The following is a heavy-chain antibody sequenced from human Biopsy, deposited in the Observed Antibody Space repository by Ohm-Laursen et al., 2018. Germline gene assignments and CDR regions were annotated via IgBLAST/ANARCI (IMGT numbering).Heavy chain of an antibody. D-gene: IGHD1-26*01. CDR2: MYYSGNT. Sequence: SDTLSLTCNVSGGSISNLYWSWIRQPPGKGLEWIGYMYYSGNTNYNPSLKSRVTISVDTSKNHFSLNLNSVTAADTAVYYCAGIVLGPTNDAFDIWGQGTMVTVSS. V-gene: IGHV4-59*07. J-gene: IGHJ3*02. CDR3: AGIVLGPTNDAFDI. CDR1: GGSISNLY.